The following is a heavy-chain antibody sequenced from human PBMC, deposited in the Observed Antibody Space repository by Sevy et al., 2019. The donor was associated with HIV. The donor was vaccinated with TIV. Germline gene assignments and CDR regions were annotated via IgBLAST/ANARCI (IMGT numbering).Heavy chain of an antibody. V-gene: IGHV3-48*03. Sequence: GGSLRLSCAVSGFTFSSYEMNWVRQAPGKGLEWVSYIGSLGSPINYADSVKGRITISRDNAKNSLYLQMNSLRAEDTAVYYCVRVGIATAFYGMDVWGQGTTVTVSS. CDR1: GFTFSSYE. D-gene: IGHD6-13*01. CDR2: IGSLGSPI. J-gene: IGHJ6*02. CDR3: VRVGIATAFYGMDV.